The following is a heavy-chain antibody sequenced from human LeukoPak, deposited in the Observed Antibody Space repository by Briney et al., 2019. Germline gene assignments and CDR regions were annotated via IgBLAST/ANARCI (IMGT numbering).Heavy chain of an antibody. V-gene: IGHV3-30*03. J-gene: IGHJ4*02. D-gene: IGHD2-2*01. CDR2: ISYNARHE. CDR1: GFTFSGFG. CDR3: VRGGSPPTSTWSLDE. Sequence: PGGSLRLSCVASGFTFSGFGMHWVRQAPGKGLEWVAAISYNARHEYYRDSVKGRFSISRDNSKNTVSLQMDSLTIEDTAVYYCVRGGSPPTSTWSLDEWGQGTLVSVSS.